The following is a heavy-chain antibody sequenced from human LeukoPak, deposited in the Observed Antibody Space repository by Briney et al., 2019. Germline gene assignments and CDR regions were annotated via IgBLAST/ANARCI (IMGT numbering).Heavy chain of an antibody. CDR3: ARLGYCSGGSCPDAFDI. D-gene: IGHD2-15*01. CDR1: GFTFSSYW. V-gene: IGHV3-7*01. CDR2: IKQDGSEK. Sequence: GGSLRLSCAASGFTFSSYWMSWVRQAPGKGLEWVANIKQDGSEKYYVDSVKGGFTISRDNAKNSLYLQMNSLRAEDTAVYYCARLGYCSGGSCPDAFDIWGQGTMVTVSS. J-gene: IGHJ3*02.